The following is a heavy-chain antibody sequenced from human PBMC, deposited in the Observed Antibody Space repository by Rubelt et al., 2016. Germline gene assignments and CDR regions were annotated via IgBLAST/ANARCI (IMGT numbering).Heavy chain of an antibody. V-gene: IGHV4-59*08. J-gene: IGHJ5*02. CDR2: IHYSGSI. CDR3: AGQGGLGSSRGGNWFDP. CDR1: GGSISSYY. Sequence: QVQLQESGPGLLKPSETLSLTCTVSGGSISSYYWSWIRQPPGKGLEWIGYIHYSGSINYNPSLKSRVTISVDTSNNQLSLKTSSVTAADTAVYYCAGQGGLGSSRGGNWFDPCGQGTLVTVSS. D-gene: IGHD6-13*01.